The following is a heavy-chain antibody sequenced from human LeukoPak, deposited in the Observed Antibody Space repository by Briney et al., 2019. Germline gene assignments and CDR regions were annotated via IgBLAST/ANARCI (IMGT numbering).Heavy chain of an antibody. CDR1: GFTFSNAW. Sequence: PGGSLRLSCAASGFTFSNAWMSWVRQAPGKGLEWVGRIKSKTDGGTTDHAAPVKGRFTISRDDSKNTLYLQMNSLKTEDTAVYYCTTEKFLEWFDYWGQGTLVTVSS. V-gene: IGHV3-15*01. CDR3: TTEKFLEWFDY. J-gene: IGHJ4*02. CDR2: IKSKTDGGTT. D-gene: IGHD3-3*01.